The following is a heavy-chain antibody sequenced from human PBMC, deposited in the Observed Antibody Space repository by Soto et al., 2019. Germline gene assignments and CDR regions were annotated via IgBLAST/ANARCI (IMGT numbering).Heavy chain of an antibody. V-gene: IGHV4-59*01. Sequence: SETLSLTCTVSGGSISSYYWSWIRQPPGKGLEWIGYIYYIGSTNYKPSLKSRVTISVETSKNQFSLKRSSVTAADTAVYYCARGTYDIWTGHYRYGMDVWAQGTTVTVSS. CDR1: GGSISSYY. CDR2: IYYIGST. D-gene: IGHD3-9*01. J-gene: IGHJ6*01. CDR3: ARGTYDIWTGHYRYGMDV.